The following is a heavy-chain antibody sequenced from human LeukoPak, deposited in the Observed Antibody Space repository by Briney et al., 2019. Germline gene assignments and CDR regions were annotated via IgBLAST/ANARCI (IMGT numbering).Heavy chain of an antibody. CDR3: AREYIVVVVADIDWYFYL. CDR1: GGSISSSNW. CDR2: IYHSGST. Sequence: SETLSLTCAVSGGSISSSNWWSWVRQTPGKGLEWIGQIYHSGSTNYNPSLKSRVTISVDKSKNQFSLRLTSGTAADTAVYYCAREYIVVVVADIDWYFYLWGRGTLVTVSS. V-gene: IGHV4-4*02. J-gene: IGHJ2*01. D-gene: IGHD2-15*01.